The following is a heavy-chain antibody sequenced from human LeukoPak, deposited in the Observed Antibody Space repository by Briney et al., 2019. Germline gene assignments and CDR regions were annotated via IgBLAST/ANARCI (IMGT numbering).Heavy chain of an antibody. CDR2: IIPILGIA. CDR3: ARATRSGGGHYDFWSGHSWYYFDY. D-gene: IGHD3-3*01. V-gene: IGHV1-69*04. J-gene: IGHJ4*02. CDR1: GGTFSSYA. Sequence: ASVKVSCKASGGTFSSYAISWVRQAPGQGLEWMGRIIPILGIANYAQKFQGRVTITADKSTSTAYMELSSLRSEDTAVYYCARATRSGGGHYDFWSGHSWYYFDYWGQGTLVTVSS.